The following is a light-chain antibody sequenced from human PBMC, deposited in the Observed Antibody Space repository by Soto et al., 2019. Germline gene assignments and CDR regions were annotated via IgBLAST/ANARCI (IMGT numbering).Light chain of an antibody. CDR3: SSYTSSSTLG. CDR1: SSDVGGYNY. Sequence: QSDLTQPASVSGSPGQSITISCTGTSSDVGGYNYVSWYQQHPGKAPKLMIYDVSNRPSGVSNRISGSKSGNTASLTISGLQAEDEADYYCSSYTSSSTLGFGGGTKLTVL. V-gene: IGLV2-14*01. J-gene: IGLJ2*01. CDR2: DVS.